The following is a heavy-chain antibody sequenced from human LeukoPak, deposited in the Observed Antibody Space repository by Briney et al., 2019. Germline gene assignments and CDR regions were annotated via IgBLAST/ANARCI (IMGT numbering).Heavy chain of an antibody. CDR3: ARGIVVVPAASFDY. D-gene: IGHD2-2*01. J-gene: IGHJ4*02. V-gene: IGHV4-34*01. CDR2: INHSGST. CDR1: GGSFSGYY. Sequence: SETLSLTCAVYGGSFSGYYWSWIRQPPGKGREWIGEINHSGSTNYNPSLKSRVTISVDTSTNQFSLKLSSVTAADTAVYYCARGIVVVPAASFDYWGQGTLVTVSS.